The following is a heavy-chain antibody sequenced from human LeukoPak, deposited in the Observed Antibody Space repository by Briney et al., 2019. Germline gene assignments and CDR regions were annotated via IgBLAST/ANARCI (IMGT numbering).Heavy chain of an antibody. CDR1: GGSISSGGYY. V-gene: IGHV4-31*03. D-gene: IGHD3-3*01. J-gene: IGHJ6*02. CDR3: ARGVEVRFLEWLKYYHYGTDV. Sequence: SETLSLTCTVSGGSISSGGYYWSWIRQHPGKGLEWIGYIYYSGSTYYNPSLKSRVTISVDTSKNQFSLKLSSVTAADTAVYYCARGVEVRFLEWLKYYHYGTDVWGQGTTVTVSS. CDR2: IYYSGST.